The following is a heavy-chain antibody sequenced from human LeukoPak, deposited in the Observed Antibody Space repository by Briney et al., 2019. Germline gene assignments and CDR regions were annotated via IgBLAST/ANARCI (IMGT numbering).Heavy chain of an antibody. D-gene: IGHD1-26*01. CDR1: GFTFTAYY. V-gene: IGHV3-11*04. Sequence: GGSLRLSCAASGFTFTAYYMSWIRQAPGKGLQWLSYISDGGTTIFYADSVKGRFTISRDNARNSLYLQLSSLKGEDTAVYYCARVGKVGATGALDIWGQGTLLTVSS. CDR2: ISDGGTTI. J-gene: IGHJ3*02. CDR3: ARVGKVGATGALDI.